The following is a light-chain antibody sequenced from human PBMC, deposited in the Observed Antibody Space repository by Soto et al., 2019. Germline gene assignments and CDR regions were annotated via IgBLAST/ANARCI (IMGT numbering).Light chain of an antibody. J-gene: IGKJ5*01. Sequence: DIQMTQSPSSLSPSVGDRVTITCRASQSISSYLNWYQQKPGKAPKLLIYAASSLQSGVPSRFSGSGSGTYFTLTISSLQPEDFASYYCQQTYSTLPITFGQGTRLEI. CDR1: QSISSY. V-gene: IGKV1-39*01. CDR3: QQTYSTLPIT. CDR2: AAS.